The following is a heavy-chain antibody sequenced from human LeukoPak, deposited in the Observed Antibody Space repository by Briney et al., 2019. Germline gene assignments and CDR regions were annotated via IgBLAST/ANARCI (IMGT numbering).Heavy chain of an antibody. J-gene: IGHJ4*02. CDR3: AREPDRYCSSTSCYGGNYFDY. CDR1: GGTFSSYA. D-gene: IGHD2-2*01. Sequence: SVKVSCKASGGTFSSYAISWVRQAPGQGLEWMGGIIPIFGTANYAQKFQGRVTITTDESTSTAYMEPSSLRSEDTAVYYCAREPDRYCSSTSCYGGNYFDYWGQGTLVTVSS. V-gene: IGHV1-69*05. CDR2: IIPIFGTA.